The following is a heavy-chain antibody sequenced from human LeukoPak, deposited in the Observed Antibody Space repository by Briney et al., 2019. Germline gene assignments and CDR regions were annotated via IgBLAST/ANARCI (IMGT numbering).Heavy chain of an antibody. V-gene: IGHV3-23*01. CDR2: ISGSGGST. D-gene: IGHD6-19*01. CDR1: GFTVSSDY. J-gene: IGHJ4*02. CDR3: AKSGSLYSSSGWVFDY. Sequence: GGSLRLSCAASGFTVSSDYMSWVRQAPGKGLEWVSAISGSGGSTYYADSVKGRFTISRDNSKNTLYLQMNSLRAEDTAVYYCAKSGSLYSSSGWVFDYWGQGTLVTVSS.